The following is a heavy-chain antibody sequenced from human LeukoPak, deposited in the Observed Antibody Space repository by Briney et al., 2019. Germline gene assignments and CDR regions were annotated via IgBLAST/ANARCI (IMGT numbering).Heavy chain of an antibody. CDR2: IYSGGAT. V-gene: IGHV3-53*01. D-gene: IGHD6-13*01. Sequence: GGSLRLSCAVSGFTFSSFAMTWVRQAPGKGLEWVSFIYSGGATYYADSVRGRFTISRDSSKNTLYLQMNSLRVEDTAVYYCARVPGYSWGQGTLVTVSS. CDR3: ARVPGYS. J-gene: IGHJ4*02. CDR1: GFTFSSFA.